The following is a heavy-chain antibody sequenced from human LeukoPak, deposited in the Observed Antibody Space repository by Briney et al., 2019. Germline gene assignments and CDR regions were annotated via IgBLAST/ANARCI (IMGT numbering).Heavy chain of an antibody. V-gene: IGHV6-1*01. CDR2: TYYRSKWYN. D-gene: IGHD3-22*01. CDR1: GDSVSSNSAV. Sequence: SQTLSLTCATSGDSVSSNSAVWNWLRQSPARGLKWLGRTYYRSKWYNDYAMSLKSRITFNPDTSKNQFSLQLNSVTPEDTAVYYCARENYYESSGYGPTGSFLKWGQGTLVTVSS. CDR3: ARENYYESSGYGPTGSFLK. J-gene: IGHJ1*01.